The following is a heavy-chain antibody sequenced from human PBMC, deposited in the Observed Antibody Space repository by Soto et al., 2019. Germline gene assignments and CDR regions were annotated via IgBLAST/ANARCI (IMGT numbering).Heavy chain of an antibody. J-gene: IGHJ4*02. V-gene: IGHV1-18*01. D-gene: IGHD2-2*01. Sequence: QVQLVQSGAEVKKPGASVKVSCKASGYTFTSYGISWVRQAPGQGLEWIGWISAYNGNTNYAQKLQGRVTMTTDTSTSTAYMELRSLRSDDTAVYYCARVGDFGGYCSSTSCSEFYYWGQGTLVTVSS. CDR1: GYTFTSYG. CDR3: ARVGDFGGYCSSTSCSEFYY. CDR2: ISAYNGNT.